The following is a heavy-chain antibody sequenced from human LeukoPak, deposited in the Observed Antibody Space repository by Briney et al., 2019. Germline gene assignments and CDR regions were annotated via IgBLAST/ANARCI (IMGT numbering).Heavy chain of an antibody. CDR1: GFTFSSYA. D-gene: IGHD2-15*01. CDR3: ARDRGIFYQPASGDFDL. Sequence: QSGGSLRLSCAASGFTFSSYAMTWVRQAPGKGLEWVSTISSSGYSTYYADSVKGRFTISRDNSKNTLYLQLNSLRAEDTTVYYCARDRGIFYQPASGDFDLWGRGTLVTVSS. J-gene: IGHJ2*01. CDR2: ISSSGYST. V-gene: IGHV3-23*01.